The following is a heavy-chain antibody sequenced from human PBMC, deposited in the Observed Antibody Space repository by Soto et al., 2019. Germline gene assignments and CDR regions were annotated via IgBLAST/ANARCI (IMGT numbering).Heavy chain of an antibody. V-gene: IGHV4-39*01. CDR1: GGSISSSSYY. CDR3: ARQGRLVAATWDFDY. D-gene: IGHD2-15*01. Sequence: PSDTLSLTCTVSGGSISSSSYYWGWIRQPPGKGLEWIGSIYYSGSTYYNPSLKSRVTISVDTSKNQFSLKLSSVTAADTAVYYCARQGRLVAATWDFDYWGQGTLVTVSS. J-gene: IGHJ4*02. CDR2: IYYSGST.